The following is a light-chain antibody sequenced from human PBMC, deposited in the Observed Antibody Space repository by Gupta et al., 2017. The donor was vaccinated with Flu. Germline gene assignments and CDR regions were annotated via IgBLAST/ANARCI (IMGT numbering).Light chain of an antibody. J-gene: IGKJ3*01. CDR1: QDISSY. V-gene: IGKV1-9*01. Sequence: GDRVTITCRARQDISSYLAWYQQKPGEAPNLLIFTASTLQSGVPSRFSGSGSGTDFTLTIDSLQPEDFATYYCQQLNSYPLTFGPGTTVDIK. CDR2: TAS. CDR3: QQLNSYPLT.